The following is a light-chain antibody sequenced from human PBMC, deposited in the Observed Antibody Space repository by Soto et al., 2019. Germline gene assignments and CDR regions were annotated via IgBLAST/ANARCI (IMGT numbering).Light chain of an antibody. J-gene: IGKJ2*01. Sequence: EIVLTQSPGTLSLSPGARATLSCRASQSVSSSYLAWYQQKPGQAPRLLIYGASSRATGIPDRFSGSGSGTDFTLTISRLEPEDFAVYYCQPYGSSPYTFGQGTKLEIK. CDR1: QSVSSSY. V-gene: IGKV3-20*01. CDR2: GAS. CDR3: QPYGSSPYT.